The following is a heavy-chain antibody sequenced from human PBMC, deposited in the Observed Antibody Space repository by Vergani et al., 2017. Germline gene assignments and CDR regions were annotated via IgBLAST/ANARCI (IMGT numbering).Heavy chain of an antibody. CDR2: ISAYNGNT. CDR1: GGTFSSYA. Sequence: QVQLVQSGAEVKKPGSSVKVSCKASGGTFSSYAISWVRQAPGQGLEWMGWISAYNGNTNYAQKLQGRVTMTTDTSTSTAYMELRSLRSDDTAVYYCARGNYYDSSGYFDYWGQGTRVTVSS. V-gene: IGHV1-18*01. CDR3: ARGNYYDSSGYFDY. D-gene: IGHD3-22*01. J-gene: IGHJ4*02.